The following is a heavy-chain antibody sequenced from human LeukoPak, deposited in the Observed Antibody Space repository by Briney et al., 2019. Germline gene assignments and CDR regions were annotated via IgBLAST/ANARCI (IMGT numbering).Heavy chain of an antibody. CDR1: GGSISSSSYF. CDR3: ARATAMVAPYFDY. CDR2: IYYSGST. D-gene: IGHD5-18*01. Sequence: ASETLSLTCTVSGGSISSSSYFWGWIRQPPGKGLEWIGSIYYSGSTYYNPSLKSRVTISRDTSKNQFSLRLTSATAADTAVYYCARATAMVAPYFDYWGQGTLVTVSS. J-gene: IGHJ4*02. V-gene: IGHV4-39*07.